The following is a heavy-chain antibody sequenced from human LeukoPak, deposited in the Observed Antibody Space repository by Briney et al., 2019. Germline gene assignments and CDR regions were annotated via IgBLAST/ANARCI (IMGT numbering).Heavy chain of an antibody. Sequence: PSQTLSLNCAVSGGSISSGGYSWSWIRQPPGKGLEWIGYIYHSGSTYYNPSLKSRVTISVDRSKSQFSLKLSSVTAADTAVYYCARSCSSTSCYDGRFDPWGQGTLVTVSS. CDR1: GGSISSGGYS. D-gene: IGHD2-2*01. CDR2: IYHSGST. V-gene: IGHV4-30-2*01. CDR3: ARSCSSTSCYDGRFDP. J-gene: IGHJ5*02.